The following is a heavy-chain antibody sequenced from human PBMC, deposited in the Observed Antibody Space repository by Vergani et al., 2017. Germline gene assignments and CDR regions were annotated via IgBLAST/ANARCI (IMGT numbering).Heavy chain of an antibody. Sequence: EVQLVESGGGLVKPGGSLRLSCAASGFTFRSYTMNWVRQAPGKGLEWVSSITTSSTYIYYADSVKGRLTISRDNAKNSLYLQMTSLRAEDTAVYYCARDPGIVGATYYYYYMDVWGKGTTVTVSS. V-gene: IGHV3-21*01. CDR2: ITTSSTYI. D-gene: IGHD1-26*01. CDR3: ARDPGIVGATYYYYYMDV. J-gene: IGHJ6*03. CDR1: GFTFRSYT.